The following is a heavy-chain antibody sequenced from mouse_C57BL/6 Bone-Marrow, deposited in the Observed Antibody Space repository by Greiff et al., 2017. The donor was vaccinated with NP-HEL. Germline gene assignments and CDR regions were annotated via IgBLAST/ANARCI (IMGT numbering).Heavy chain of an antibody. CDR2: IDPSDSET. Sequence: QVQLKQPGAELVRPGSSVKLSYKASGYTFTSYWMHWVKQRPIQGLEWIGNIDPSDSETHYNQKFKDKATLTVDKSSSTAYMQLSSLTSEDSAVYYCARPLYGSSFYWYFDVWGTGTTVTVSS. D-gene: IGHD1-1*01. J-gene: IGHJ1*03. V-gene: IGHV1-52*01. CDR3: ARPLYGSSFYWYFDV. CDR1: GYTFTSYW.